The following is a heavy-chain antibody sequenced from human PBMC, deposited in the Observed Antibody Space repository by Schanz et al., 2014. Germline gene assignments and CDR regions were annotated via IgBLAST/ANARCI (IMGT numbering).Heavy chain of an antibody. J-gene: IGHJ6*02. CDR1: GLIFSTYT. D-gene: IGHD3-10*01. CDR2: ISHDGHRD. V-gene: IGHV3-30*14. Sequence: VQLVESGGGLVQPGGSLRLSCTTSGLIFSTYTLNWVRQAPGKGLEWVAQISHDGHRDFYADSVKGRFTISRDNSMNTVYLQMNSLRSDDAAVYYCARAQGVIRLYYGVDVWGQGTTVTVS. CDR3: ARAQGVIRLYYGVDV.